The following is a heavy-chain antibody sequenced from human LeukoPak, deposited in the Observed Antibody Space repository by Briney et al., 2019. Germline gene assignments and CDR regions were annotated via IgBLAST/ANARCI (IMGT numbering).Heavy chain of an antibody. V-gene: IGHV3-11*04. CDR3: ARETGVVRGVLGDY. J-gene: IGHJ4*02. CDR1: GIAFSDYF. Sequence: PGGSLRLSCAASGIAFSDYFMTWIRQAPGKGPEWLAHISGSGSYIYYADSVKGRFTISRDNSKNTLYLQMNSLRAEDTAVYYCARETGVVRGVLGDYWGQGTLVTVSS. CDR2: ISGSGSYI. D-gene: IGHD3-10*01.